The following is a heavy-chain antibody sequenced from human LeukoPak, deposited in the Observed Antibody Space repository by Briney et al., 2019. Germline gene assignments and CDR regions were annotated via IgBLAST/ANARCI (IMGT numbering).Heavy chain of an antibody. V-gene: IGHV3-23*01. J-gene: IGHJ4*02. CDR1: GFTFSSYA. CDR3: AKVRAVGATRRYFDY. Sequence: TGGSLRLSCAASGFTFSSYAMSWVRQAPGKGLEWVSAISGSGGSTYYADSVKGRFTISRDNSKNTLYLQMNSLRAEDTAVYYCAKVRAVGATRRYFDYWGQGTLVTVSS. D-gene: IGHD1-26*01. CDR2: ISGSGGST.